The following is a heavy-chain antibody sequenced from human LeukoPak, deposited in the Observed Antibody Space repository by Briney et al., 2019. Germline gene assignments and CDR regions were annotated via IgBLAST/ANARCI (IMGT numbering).Heavy chain of an antibody. V-gene: IGHV3-23*01. J-gene: IGHJ4*02. D-gene: IGHD3-10*01. CDR1: GFAVSSNY. Sequence: GGSLRLSCTASGFAVSSNYINWVRQAPGEGLEWVSAISGSGGSTYYADSVKGRFTISRDNSKNTLYLQMNSLRAEDTAVYYCADGRSGSPDYWGQGTLVTVSS. CDR2: ISGSGGST. CDR3: ADGRSGSPDY.